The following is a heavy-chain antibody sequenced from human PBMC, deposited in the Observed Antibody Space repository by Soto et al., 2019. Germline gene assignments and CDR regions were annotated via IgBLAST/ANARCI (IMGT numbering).Heavy chain of an antibody. V-gene: IGHV5-10-1*01. CDR2: IDPSDSYT. D-gene: IGHD2-2*01. Sequence: GESLKISCKGSGYSFTSYWISWVRQMPGKGLEWMGRIDPSDSYTNYSPSFQGHVTISTDKSISTAYLQWSSLKASDTAMYYCARQVVPAATYGMDVWGQGTTVTVSS. J-gene: IGHJ6*02. CDR3: ARQVVPAATYGMDV. CDR1: GYSFTSYW.